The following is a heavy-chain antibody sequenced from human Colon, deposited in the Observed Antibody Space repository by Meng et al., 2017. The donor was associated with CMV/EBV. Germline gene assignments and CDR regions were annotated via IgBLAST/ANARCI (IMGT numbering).Heavy chain of an antibody. CDR2: IQFDGGRT. CDR1: GFTLSHCG. D-gene: IGHD2/OR15-2a*01. V-gene: IGHV3-33*01. Sequence: CTESGFTLSHCGCHWVRQGPGKGLEWLTAIQFDGGRTYYADSVKSRFTISRDDSKNTLYLQITDLRAEDTAVYYCARDVSATNFIFDSWGQGVLVTVSS. CDR3: ARDVSATNFIFDS. J-gene: IGHJ5*01.